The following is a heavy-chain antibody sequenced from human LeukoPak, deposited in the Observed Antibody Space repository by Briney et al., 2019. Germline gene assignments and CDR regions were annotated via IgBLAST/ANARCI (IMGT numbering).Heavy chain of an antibody. CDR2: IIPVLDTG. CDR1: GGSFRIYA. V-gene: IGHV1-69*06. CDR3: AARDNGNDLLSYHAMDV. J-gene: IGHJ6*04. D-gene: IGHD1-1*01. Sequence: RASVKVSCKASGGSFRIYAFAWVRQAPGQGLEWMGGIIPVLDTGSYAQGFQGRVTITADRSTSTAYMELRSLRPEDTALYYCAARDNGNDLLSYHAMDVWGNGTTVTVSS.